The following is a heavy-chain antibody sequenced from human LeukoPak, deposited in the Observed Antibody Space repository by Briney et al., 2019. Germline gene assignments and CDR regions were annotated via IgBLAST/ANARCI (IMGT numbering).Heavy chain of an antibody. CDR1: GFTFSSYA. Sequence: GGSLRLSCAASGFTFSSYAMSWVRQAPGKGLEWVSGTSGSGGSTYFADSVKGRFTVSRDNSKNTLYLQMNRLRAEDTAVYYCAKGWLKTSLDGFDIWGQGTMVTVSS. D-gene: IGHD3-10*01. V-gene: IGHV3-23*01. CDR3: AKGWLKTSLDGFDI. J-gene: IGHJ3*02. CDR2: TSGSGGST.